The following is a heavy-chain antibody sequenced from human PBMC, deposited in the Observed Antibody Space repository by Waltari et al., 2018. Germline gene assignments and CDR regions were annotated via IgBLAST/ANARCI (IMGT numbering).Heavy chain of an antibody. CDR1: GDSVYGNRVA. J-gene: IGHJ5*02. V-gene: IGHV6-1*01. D-gene: IGHD2-15*01. Sequence: QVQLQQSGPGLVKPSQTLSVTCDISGDSVYGNRVAWAWIRQSPSRGLEWLGRTYYRSKWSNDYAVAVKSRITINPDTSKNQFSLQLNSVTPEDTAVYYCARDIGDGVNGWHDPWGQGTLVIVSS. CDR2: TYYRSKWSN. CDR3: ARDIGDGVNGWHDP.